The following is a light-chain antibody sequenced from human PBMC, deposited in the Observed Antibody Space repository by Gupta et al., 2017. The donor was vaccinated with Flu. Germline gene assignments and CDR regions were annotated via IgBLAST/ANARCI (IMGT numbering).Light chain of an antibody. CDR2: DAS. Sequence: ATPSLSPGERATLSCRASQSVSRYLAWYKQKPGQAPRLLIYDASNRDTGIPARFSGSGYGTDFTLTISSREPEDFAVYYCQQRSNWPPYTFGQGTKLQIK. J-gene: IGKJ2*01. CDR3: QQRSNWPPYT. CDR1: QSVSRY. V-gene: IGKV3-11*01.